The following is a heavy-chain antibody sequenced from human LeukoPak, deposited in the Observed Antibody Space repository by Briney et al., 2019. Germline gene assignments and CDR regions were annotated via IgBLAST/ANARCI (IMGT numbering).Heavy chain of an antibody. V-gene: IGHV3-21*01. CDR2: ISGSSSDI. CDR3: ARDGFMGTNDY. J-gene: IGHJ4*02. D-gene: IGHD3-10*01. Sequence: GGSLRLSCAGSEFTFRSYSMHWVRQAPGKGLEWVSSISGSSSDIYYADSVKGRFTISRDNSKNSLYLQMKSLRAEDTALYYCARDGFMGTNDYWGQGTLVTVSS. CDR1: EFTFRSYS.